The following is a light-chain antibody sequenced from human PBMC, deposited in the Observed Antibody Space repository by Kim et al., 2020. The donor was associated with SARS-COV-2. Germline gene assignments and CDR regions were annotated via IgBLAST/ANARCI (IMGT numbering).Light chain of an antibody. CDR3: QSYDSSLSGWV. J-gene: IGLJ3*02. CDR1: IGGIASNY. V-gene: IGLV6-57*03. CDR2: EDN. Sequence: TVTISCTRSIGGIASNYVQWYQQRPGSAPTTVIYEDNQRPSGVPDRFSGSIDSSSNSASLIISGLKTEDEADYYCQSYDSSLSGWVFGGGTQLTVL.